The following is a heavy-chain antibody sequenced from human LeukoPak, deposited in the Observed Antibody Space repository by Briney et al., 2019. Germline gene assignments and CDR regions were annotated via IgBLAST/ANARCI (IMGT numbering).Heavy chain of an antibody. J-gene: IGHJ6*02. V-gene: IGHV3-48*04. D-gene: IGHD6-13*01. Sequence: GGTLRLSCAASGFTFSSYSMNWVRQAPGRGLEWISYISSSSSPIYYAGSVKGRFTTSRDNAKNSLYPQMNSLRVEDTAVYYCAKSGGQQLVAAYGMDVWGQGTTVTVSS. CDR1: GFTFSSYS. CDR3: AKSGGQQLVAAYGMDV. CDR2: ISSSSSPI.